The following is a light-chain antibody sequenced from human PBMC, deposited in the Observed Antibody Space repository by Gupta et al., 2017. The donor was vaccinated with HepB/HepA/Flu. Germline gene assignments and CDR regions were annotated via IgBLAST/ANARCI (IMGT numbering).Light chain of an antibody. Sequence: YLLPQVPSASVASGKMAWTTCGGNNVSSNSVPWYQQNPGQAPVLIIYYATAQPSGVPERFSGSNSGNTATLTICSLDAGDEADYYCQVWVSSSNHVVFGGGTKLTVL. CDR1: NVSSNS. CDR3: QVWVSSSNHVV. CDR2: YAT. V-gene: IGLV3-21*04. J-gene: IGLJ2*01.